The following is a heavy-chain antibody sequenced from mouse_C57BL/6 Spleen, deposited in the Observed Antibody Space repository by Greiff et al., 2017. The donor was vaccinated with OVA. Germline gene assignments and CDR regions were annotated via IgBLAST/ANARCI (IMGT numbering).Heavy chain of an antibody. D-gene: IGHD1-1*01. CDR1: GYTFTDYE. V-gene: IGHV1-15*01. Sequence: VQLQQSGAELVRPGASVTLSCKASGYTFTDYEMHWVKQTPVHGLEWIGAIDPETGGTAYNEKFKGQAILTADKSSSTAYMELRSLTSEDSAVYYCTIFTVVATDLDYWGQGTTLTVSS. CDR3: TIFTVVATDLDY. CDR2: IDPETGGT. J-gene: IGHJ2*01.